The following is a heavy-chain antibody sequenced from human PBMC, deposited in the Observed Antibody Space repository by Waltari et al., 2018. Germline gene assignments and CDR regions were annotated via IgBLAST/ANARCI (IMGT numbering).Heavy chain of an antibody. CDR2: IYPGDPDT. Sequence: EVQLVQSGAEVKKPGESLKISCKGSGYSFTSYWIGWVRQMPGKGLEWRGIIYPGDPDTMYSQSFQGQVTISADKSISTAYLQWSSRKDSDTAMYYCARVNWNYPSQNAFDIWGQGTMVTVSS. CDR1: GYSFTSYW. D-gene: IGHD1-7*01. CDR3: ARVNWNYPSQNAFDI. J-gene: IGHJ3*02. V-gene: IGHV5-51*01.